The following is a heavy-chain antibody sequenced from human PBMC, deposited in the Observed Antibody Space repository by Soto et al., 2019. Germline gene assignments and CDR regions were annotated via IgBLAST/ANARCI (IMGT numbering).Heavy chain of an antibody. V-gene: IGHV3-48*02. CDR3: ARDSGSSSSSSYSYSGMYV. D-gene: IGHD6-6*01. CDR1: GFTFSSYS. CDR2: ISSSSSTI. J-gene: IGHJ6*02. Sequence: GGSLRLSCAASGFTFSSYSMNWVRQAPGKGLEWVSYISSSSSTIYYADSVKGRFTISRDNAKNSLYLQMNSLRDEDTAVYYCARDSGSSSSSSYSYSGMYVWSQVTTVTVS.